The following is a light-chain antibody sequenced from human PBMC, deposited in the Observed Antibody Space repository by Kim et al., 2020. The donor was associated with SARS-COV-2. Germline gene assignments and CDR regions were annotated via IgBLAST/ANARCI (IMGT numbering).Light chain of an antibody. CDR3: NSRDSSGNQV. J-gene: IGLJ2*01. V-gene: IGLV3-19*01. CDR1: SLRSYY. CDR2: GKN. Sequence: SSELTQDPAVSVALGQTVRITCQGDSLRSYYASWYQQKPGQAPVLVIYGKNNRPSGIPDRFFGSRSGNTASLTITGAQGEDEADYYCNSRDSSGNQVVGG.